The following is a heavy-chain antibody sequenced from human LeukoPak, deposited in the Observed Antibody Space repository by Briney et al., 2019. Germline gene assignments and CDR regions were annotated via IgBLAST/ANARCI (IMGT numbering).Heavy chain of an antibody. CDR1: GGSFSGYY. CDR2: INHSGST. J-gene: IGHJ5*02. V-gene: IGHV4-34*01. D-gene: IGHD6-19*01. Sequence: SETLSLTCAVYGGSFSGYYWSWIRQPAGKGLEWIGEINHSGSTSYNPSLKSRVTISVDTSKNQFSLKLSSVTAADTAVYYCASCSLAVAAPRWFDPWGQGTLVTVSS. CDR3: ASCSLAVAAPRWFDP.